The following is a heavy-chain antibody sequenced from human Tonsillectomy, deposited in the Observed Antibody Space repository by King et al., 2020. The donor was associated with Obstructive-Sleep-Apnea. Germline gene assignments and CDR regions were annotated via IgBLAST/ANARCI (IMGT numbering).Heavy chain of an antibody. CDR1: GGSISSYY. J-gene: IGHJ4*02. CDR2: IYYSGST. V-gene: IGHV4-59*01. Sequence: VQLQESGPGLVKPSETLSLTCTVSGGSISSYYWSWIRQPPGKGLEGSGYIYYSGSTNYNPSLKSRVTISVDTSKKQFSLKLSSVTAADTAVYYCARSPQTAIGGFYCLDYWGQGTLVTVSS. CDR3: ARSPQTAIGGFYCLDY. D-gene: IGHD1-1*01.